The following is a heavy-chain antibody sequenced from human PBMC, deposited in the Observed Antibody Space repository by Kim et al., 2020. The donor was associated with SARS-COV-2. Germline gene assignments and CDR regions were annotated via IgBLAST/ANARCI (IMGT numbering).Heavy chain of an antibody. V-gene: IGHV4-59*08. CDR2: IYYSGST. D-gene: IGHD2-21*02. J-gene: IGHJ2*01. Sequence: SETLSLTCTVSGGSIRSYFWRWIRQPPGKGLEWIGYIYYSGSTNYNPSLKSRVTISVDTSKNQFSLKLSSVTAADTAVYYCARQRDCGGDCSPGDWYFDLWGRGTLGTVSS. CDR1: GGSIRSYF. CDR3: ARQRDCGGDCSPGDWYFDL.